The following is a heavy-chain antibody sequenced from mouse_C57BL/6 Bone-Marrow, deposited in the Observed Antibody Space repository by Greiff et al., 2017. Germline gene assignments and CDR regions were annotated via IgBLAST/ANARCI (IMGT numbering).Heavy chain of an antibody. V-gene: IGHV5-6*01. J-gene: IGHJ4*01. Sequence: VQLKESGGDLVKPGGSLKLSCAASGFTFSSYGMSWVRQTPDKRLEWVATISSGGSYTYYPDSVKGRFTISRDNAKNTLYLQMSSLKSEDTAMYYCASNWDGAMDYWGQGTSVTVSS. D-gene: IGHD4-1*01. CDR3: ASNWDGAMDY. CDR1: GFTFSSYG. CDR2: ISSGGSYT.